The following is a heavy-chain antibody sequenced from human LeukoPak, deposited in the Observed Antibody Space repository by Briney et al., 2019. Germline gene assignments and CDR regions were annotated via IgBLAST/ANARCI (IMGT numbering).Heavy chain of an antibody. Sequence: GGSLRLSCAASGFTFSGSAMRWVRQASGKGLEWVGRIRSKANSYATAYAASVKGRFTISRDDSKNTAYLQMNSLKTEDTAVYYCTTRYSSGWPHLDYYYYYMDVWGKGTTVTVSS. J-gene: IGHJ6*03. D-gene: IGHD6-19*01. CDR3: TTRYSSGWPHLDYYYYYMDV. V-gene: IGHV3-73*01. CDR2: IRSKANSYAT. CDR1: GFTFSGSA.